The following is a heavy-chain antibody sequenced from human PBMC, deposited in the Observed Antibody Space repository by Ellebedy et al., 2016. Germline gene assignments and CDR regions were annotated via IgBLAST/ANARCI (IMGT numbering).Heavy chain of an antibody. CDR2: ISYDGSNK. CDR1: GFTFSSYG. V-gene: IGHV3-30*18. CDR3: AKDPGY. Sequence: GESLKISXAASGFTFSSYGMHWVRQAPGKGLEWVAVISYDGSNKYYADSVKGRFTISRDNSKNTLYLQMNSLRAEDTAVYYCAKDPGYWGQGTLVTVSS. J-gene: IGHJ4*02.